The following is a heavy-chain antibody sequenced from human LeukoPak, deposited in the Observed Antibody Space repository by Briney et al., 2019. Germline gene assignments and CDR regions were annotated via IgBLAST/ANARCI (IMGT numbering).Heavy chain of an antibody. CDR2: ISSSSNTI. D-gene: IGHD6-13*01. CDR1: GFTFSTYP. CDR3: ARDDSSWCFDY. J-gene: IGHJ4*02. V-gene: IGHV3-48*04. Sequence: GGSLRLSCAASGFTFSTYPMNWVRQPPGKGLEWVSYISSSSNTIYYADSVKGRFTVSRDNAKNSLYLQMNSLRAEDTAVYYCARDDSSWCFDYWGQGTLVTVSS.